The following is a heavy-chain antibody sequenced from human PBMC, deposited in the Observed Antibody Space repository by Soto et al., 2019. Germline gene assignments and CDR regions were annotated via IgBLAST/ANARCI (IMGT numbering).Heavy chain of an antibody. J-gene: IGHJ5*02. CDR2: INHSGST. Sequence: PSETLSLTCAVYVGSFSDYYSSWIRQPPGKGLEWIGEINHSGSTNYNPSLKSRVTISVDTSKNQFSLKLSSVTAADTAVYYCARGRYRLNWFDPWGQGTLVIVSS. CDR1: VGSFSDYY. CDR3: ARGRYRLNWFDP. D-gene: IGHD5-18*01. V-gene: IGHV4-34*01.